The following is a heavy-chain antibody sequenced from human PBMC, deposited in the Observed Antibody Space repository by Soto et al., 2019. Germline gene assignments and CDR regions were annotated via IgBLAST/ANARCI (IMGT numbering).Heavy chain of an antibody. V-gene: IGHV4-34*01. D-gene: IGHD4-4*01. J-gene: IGHJ6*03. CDR2: INHSGST. CDR3: ARVRVPVMTTLTARYYYYKDV. Sequence: SETLSLTCAVYGGSFSGYYWSWIRQPPGKGLEWIGEINHSGSTNYNPSLKSRVTISVDTSKNQFSLKLSSVTAADTAVYYCARVRVPVMTTLTARYYYYKDVWGKGTTVTVSS. CDR1: GGSFSGYY.